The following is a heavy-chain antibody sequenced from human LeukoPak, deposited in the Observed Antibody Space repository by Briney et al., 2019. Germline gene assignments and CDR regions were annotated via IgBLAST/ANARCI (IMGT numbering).Heavy chain of an antibody. D-gene: IGHD5-12*01. CDR3: ARDLPFDIVATAQEVDY. Sequence: GASVKVSCKASGYTFTGYYMHWVRQAPGQGLEWMGWINPNSSGTNYAQKFQGRATMTRDTSISTAYMELSRLRSDDTAVYYCARDLPFDIVATAQEVDYWGQGTLVTVSS. CDR1: GYTFTGYY. J-gene: IGHJ4*02. V-gene: IGHV1-2*02. CDR2: INPNSSGT.